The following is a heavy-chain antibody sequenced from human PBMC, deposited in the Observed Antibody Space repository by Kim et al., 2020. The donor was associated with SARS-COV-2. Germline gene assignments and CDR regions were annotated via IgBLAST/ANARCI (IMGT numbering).Heavy chain of an antibody. V-gene: IGHV1-69*01. J-gene: IGHJ4*02. D-gene: IGHD3-10*01. Sequence: AKKFQGRVTMTADESTSTAYMELSSLRSEDTAVYYCARSPYYGSGSPGDYWGQGTLVTVSS. CDR3: ARSPYYGSGSPGDY.